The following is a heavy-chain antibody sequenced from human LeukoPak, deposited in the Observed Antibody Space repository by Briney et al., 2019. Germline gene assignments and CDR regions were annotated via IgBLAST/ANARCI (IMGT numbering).Heavy chain of an antibody. J-gene: IGHJ4*02. V-gene: IGHV4-59*01. CDR2: INYSGST. D-gene: IGHD1-26*01. Sequence: SETLSLTCTVSGRCLIKYEWSWIRQPPGKGLEWIGYINYSGSTNYNPSLKSRVNISVDTSKNQFSLKRTCVTAAEMAVYYCASQAYTTPFDHWGQGTLVTVSS. CDR1: GRCLIKYE. CDR3: ASQAYTTPFDH.